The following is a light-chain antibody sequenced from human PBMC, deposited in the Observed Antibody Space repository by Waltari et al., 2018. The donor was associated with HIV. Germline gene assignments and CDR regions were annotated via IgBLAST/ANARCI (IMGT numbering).Light chain of an antibody. CDR3: QSYDSSLVI. J-gene: IGLJ2*01. Sequence: QSVLTQSPSVSGAPGQRVTISCTGSSSNVGAGYDVHWYQQLPGTTPKLLIYGNNNRPSGVPDRFSGSKSGTSASLAITGLQADDEADYYCQSYDSSLVIFGGGTKLTVL. CDR1: SSNVGAGYD. CDR2: GNN. V-gene: IGLV1-40*01.